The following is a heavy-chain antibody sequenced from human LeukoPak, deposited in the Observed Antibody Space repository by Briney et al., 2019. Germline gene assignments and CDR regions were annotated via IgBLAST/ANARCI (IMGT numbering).Heavy chain of an antibody. Sequence: GGSPRLSCAASGFTFSSYAMSWVRQAPGKGLEWVSAISGSGGSTYYADSVKGRFTISRDNSKNTLYLQMNSLRAEDTAVYYCAKVLLSAGAPFDYWGQGTLVTVSS. CDR3: AKVLLSAGAPFDY. CDR2: ISGSGGST. CDR1: GFTFSSYA. D-gene: IGHD3-16*02. J-gene: IGHJ4*02. V-gene: IGHV3-23*01.